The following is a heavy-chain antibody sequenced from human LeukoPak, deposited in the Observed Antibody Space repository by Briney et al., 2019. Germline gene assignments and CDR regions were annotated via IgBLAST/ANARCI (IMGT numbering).Heavy chain of an antibody. J-gene: IGHJ4*02. CDR2: IKKYGSEK. CDR1: GFTFSRYW. V-gene: IGHV3-7*01. D-gene: IGHD6-6*01. Sequence: GGSLRLSCATSGFTFSRYWMSWVRQAPGKGLEWVANIKKYGSEKYYVDSVKGRFTISRDNAMKSLYLQMDSLTDDDTAVYYCVREENLAARRRGVLWGPGTQVTVSS. CDR3: VREENLAARRRGVL.